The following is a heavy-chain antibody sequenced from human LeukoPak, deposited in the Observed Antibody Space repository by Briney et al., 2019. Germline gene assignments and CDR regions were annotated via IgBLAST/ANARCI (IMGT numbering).Heavy chain of an antibody. CDR2: INGDGSST. J-gene: IGHJ4*02. V-gene: IGHV3-74*01. CDR1: GFTFGSDW. D-gene: IGHD3-10*01. CDR3: ARGYYGSGSYYKSLPDY. Sequence: PGGSLRLSCAASGFTFGSDWMHWVRHAPGKGLVWVSRINGDGSSTNYADSVKGRFTISRDNAKNTLYLQMNSLTDEDTAVYYCARGYYGSGSYYKSLPDYWGQGTLVTVSS.